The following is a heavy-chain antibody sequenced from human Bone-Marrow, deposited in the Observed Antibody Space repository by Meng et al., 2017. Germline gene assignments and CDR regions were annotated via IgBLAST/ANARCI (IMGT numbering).Heavy chain of an antibody. CDR1: AFTFNSFA. D-gene: IGHD6-19*01. CDR3: GKRISGWYYMDY. Sequence: EVQLLESGGGLVQPGGSLRLSCAASAFTFNSFAMSWVRQTPGKGLEWVSAITGGGGVTYYADSVKGRFTISRDNSKNTLYLQMNSLRAEDTAVYYCGKRISGWYYMDYWGRGTLVTVSS. J-gene: IGHJ4*02. CDR2: ITGGGGVT. V-gene: IGHV3-23*01.